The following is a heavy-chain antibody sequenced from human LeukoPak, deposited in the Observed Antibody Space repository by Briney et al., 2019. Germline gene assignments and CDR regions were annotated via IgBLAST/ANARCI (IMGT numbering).Heavy chain of an antibody. Sequence: GGSLRLSCAASGFTFSSYGMHWVRQAPGKGLEWVAFIRYDGSNKYYADSVKGRFTISRDNSKNTLYLQMNSLRAGDTAVYYCAKGLGSSWDYYYYMDVWGKGTTVTISS. V-gene: IGHV3-30*02. CDR3: AKGLGSSWDYYYYMDV. CDR2: IRYDGSNK. D-gene: IGHD6-13*01. CDR1: GFTFSSYG. J-gene: IGHJ6*03.